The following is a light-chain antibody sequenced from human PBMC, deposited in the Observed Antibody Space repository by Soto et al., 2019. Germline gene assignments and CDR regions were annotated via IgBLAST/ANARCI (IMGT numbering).Light chain of an antibody. CDR1: SSDVGSYNL. Sequence: QSVLTQPASVSGSPGQSITISCTGTSSDVGSYNLVSWYPQHPGKAPKLMIYEVSKRPSGVSNRFSGSKSGNTASLTISGLQAEDEADYYCCSYAGSSTLVFGGGTQLTVL. V-gene: IGLV2-23*02. CDR2: EVS. CDR3: CSYAGSSTLV. J-gene: IGLJ2*01.